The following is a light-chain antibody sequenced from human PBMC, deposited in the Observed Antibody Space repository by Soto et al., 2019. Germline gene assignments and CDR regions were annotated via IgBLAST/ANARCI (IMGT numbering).Light chain of an antibody. J-gene: IGKJ4*01. CDR3: QHYNNWPLT. Sequence: EIVMTQSPATLSVSPGERATLCCRASQSVSSNLAWYQQKPGQAPRLLIYGASTRATGIPARFSGSGSGTEFTLTISSLQSEDFALYYCQHYNNWPLTFGGGTKVDIK. CDR1: QSVSSN. CDR2: GAS. V-gene: IGKV3-15*01.